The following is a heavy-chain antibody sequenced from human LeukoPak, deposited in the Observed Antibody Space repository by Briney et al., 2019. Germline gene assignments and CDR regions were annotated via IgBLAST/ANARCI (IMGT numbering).Heavy chain of an antibody. V-gene: IGHV1-2*02. Sequence: ASVKVSCKASGYTFTGYYMHWVRQAPGQGLEWMGWINPNSGGTNYVQKFQGRVTMTRDTSISTAYMELSRLRSDDTAVYYCAVSYYYYYYGMDVWAKGPRSPSP. CDR2: INPNSGGT. CDR1: GYTFTGYY. J-gene: IGHJ6*02. CDR3: AVSYYYYYYGMDV. D-gene: IGHD5/OR15-5a*01.